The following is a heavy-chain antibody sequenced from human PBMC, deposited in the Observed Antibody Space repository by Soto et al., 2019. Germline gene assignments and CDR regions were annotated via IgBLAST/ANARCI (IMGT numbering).Heavy chain of an antibody. CDR1: GYTFTSYA. Sequence: QVQLVQSGAEVKKPGASVKVSCKASGYTFTSYAMHWVRQAPGQRLEWMGWINAGNGNTKYSQKFQGRVTITRDTSASTAYMELSSLRSEDTAVYYCARETPCKGGGSCSFWVYWGQGTLVTVSS. CDR3: ARETPCKGGGSCSFWVY. D-gene: IGHD2-15*01. V-gene: IGHV1-3*01. CDR2: INAGNGNT. J-gene: IGHJ4*02.